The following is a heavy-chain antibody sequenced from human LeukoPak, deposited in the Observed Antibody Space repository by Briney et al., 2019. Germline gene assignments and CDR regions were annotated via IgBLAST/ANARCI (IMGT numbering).Heavy chain of an antibody. D-gene: IGHD1-26*01. CDR1: GFTFSSYA. CDR3: AKGPSGSFYPGYFDY. V-gene: IGHV3-23*01. Sequence: SGGSLRLSCAASGFTFSSYAMSWVRQAPGKGLEWVSAISGRGGSTYYADSVKGRFTISRDNSKNTLDLQMNSLRADDTAVYYCAKGPSGSFYPGYFDYWGQGTPLTVSS. J-gene: IGHJ4*02. CDR2: ISGRGGST.